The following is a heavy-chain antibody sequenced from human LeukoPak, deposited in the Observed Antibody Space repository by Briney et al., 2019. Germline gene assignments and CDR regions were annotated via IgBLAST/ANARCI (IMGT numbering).Heavy chain of an antibody. CDR3: ARDPVTSGYELDY. Sequence: GGSLRLSCAASGFTFSSYSMNWVRLAPGKGLEWVSSVSGTSSYIYYADSVKGRFTIPRDNAKNSLYLQMNSLRAEDTAVYYCARDPVTSGYELDYWGQGTLVTVSS. D-gene: IGHD5-12*01. CDR2: VSGTSSYI. CDR1: GFTFSSYS. J-gene: IGHJ4*02. V-gene: IGHV3-21*01.